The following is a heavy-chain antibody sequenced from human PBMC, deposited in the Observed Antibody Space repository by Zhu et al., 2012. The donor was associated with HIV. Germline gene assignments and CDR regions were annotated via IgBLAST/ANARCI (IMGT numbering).Heavy chain of an antibody. CDR1: GGSFSGYY. Sequence: QVQLQQWGAGLLKPSETLSLTCAVYGGSFSGYYWNWIRQPPGKGLEWIGEINHSGSTNYNPSLKSRVTISVDTSKNQFSLKLSSVTAADTAVYYCASLDYYDSGGYYYAAFDIWGQGTMVTSLQ. CDR2: INHSGST. CDR3: ASLDYYDSGGYYYAAFDI. J-gene: IGHJ3*02. V-gene: IGHV4-34*01. D-gene: IGHD3-22*01.